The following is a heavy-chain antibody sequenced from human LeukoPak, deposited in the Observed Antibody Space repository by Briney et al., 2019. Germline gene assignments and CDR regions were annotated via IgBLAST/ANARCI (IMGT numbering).Heavy chain of an antibody. Sequence: GGSLRLSCAASGFTFSSYEMNWVRQAPGKGLEWVSAISGSGGSTYYADSVKGRFTISRDNSKNTLYLQMNSLRAEDTAVYYCAKDHYDILTGYPQGGFDYWGQGTLVTVSS. CDR1: GFTFSSYE. J-gene: IGHJ4*02. D-gene: IGHD3-9*01. CDR3: AKDHYDILTGYPQGGFDY. CDR2: ISGSGGST. V-gene: IGHV3-23*01.